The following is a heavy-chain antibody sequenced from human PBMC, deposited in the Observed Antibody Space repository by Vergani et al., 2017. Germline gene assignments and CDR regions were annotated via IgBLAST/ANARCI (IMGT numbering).Heavy chain of an antibody. CDR3: ARVAVTTLSSYYYYMDV. V-gene: IGHV4-30-4*01. CDR2: IYYSGST. Sequence: QVQLQESGPGLVKPSQTLSLTCTVSGGSISSGDYYWSWIRQPPGKGLEWIGYIYYSGSTYYNPSLKSRVTISVDTSKNQFSLKLSSVTAADTAVYYCARVAVTTLSSYYYYMDVWGKGTTVTVSS. CDR1: GGSISSGDYY. D-gene: IGHD4-11*01. J-gene: IGHJ6*03.